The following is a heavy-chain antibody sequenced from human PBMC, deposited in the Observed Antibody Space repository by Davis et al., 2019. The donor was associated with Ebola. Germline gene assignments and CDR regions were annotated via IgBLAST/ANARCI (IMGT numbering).Heavy chain of an antibody. V-gene: IGHV3-33*01. CDR3: ASASVAGTHRGWFDP. CDR1: GFTFSSYG. D-gene: IGHD6-19*01. J-gene: IGHJ5*02. CDR2: IWYDGSNK. Sequence: GESLKISCAASGFTFSSYGMHWVRQAPGKGLEWVAVIWYDGSNKYYADSVKGRFTIPRDNSKNTLYLQMNSLRAEDTAVYYCASASVAGTHRGWFDPWGQGTLVTVSS.